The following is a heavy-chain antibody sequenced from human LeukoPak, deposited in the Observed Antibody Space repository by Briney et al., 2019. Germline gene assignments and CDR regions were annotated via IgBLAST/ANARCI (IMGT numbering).Heavy chain of an antibody. V-gene: IGHV3-23*01. Sequence: PGGSLRLSCAASGFTFSRYVMNWVRQAPGKGLEWVSVISGGGGSTYYADSVKGRFTISRDNSKNTLFLQMNSLRAEDTAVYYCAKGGYCSSTSCYVGWFDPWGQGTLVTVSS. CDR2: ISGGGGST. CDR3: AKGGYCSSTSCYVGWFDP. J-gene: IGHJ5*02. D-gene: IGHD2-2*01. CDR1: GFTFSRYV.